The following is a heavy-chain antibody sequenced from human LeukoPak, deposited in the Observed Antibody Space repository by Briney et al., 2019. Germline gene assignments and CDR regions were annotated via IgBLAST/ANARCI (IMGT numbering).Heavy chain of an antibody. Sequence: SQTLSLTCTVSGGSISSGGYYWSWIRQHPGKGLEWIGYIYYSGSTYYNPSLKSRVTISVDTSKNQFSLKLSSVTAADTAVYYCARTSFGELLVWDYYYGMDVWGQGTTVTVSS. CDR1: GGSISSGGYY. V-gene: IGHV4-31*03. J-gene: IGHJ6*02. CDR2: IYYSGST. CDR3: ARTSFGELLVWDYYYGMDV. D-gene: IGHD3-10*01.